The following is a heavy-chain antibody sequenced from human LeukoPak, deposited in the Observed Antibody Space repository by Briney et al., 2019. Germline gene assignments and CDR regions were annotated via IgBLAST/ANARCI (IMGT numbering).Heavy chain of an antibody. J-gene: IGHJ5*02. CDR2: IYTSGST. Sequence: SETLSLTCTVSGGSISSCYWSWIRQPAGKGLEWIGRIYTSGSTNYNPSLKSRVTMSVDTSKNQFSLKLSSVTAADTAVYYCARGRGLYARNWFDPWGQGTLVTVSS. CDR3: ARGRGLYARNWFDP. CDR1: GGSISSCY. V-gene: IGHV4-4*07. D-gene: IGHD3-16*01.